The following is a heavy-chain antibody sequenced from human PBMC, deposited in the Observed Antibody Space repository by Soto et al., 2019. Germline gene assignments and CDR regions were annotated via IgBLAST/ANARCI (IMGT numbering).Heavy chain of an antibody. Sequence: SGGSLRLSCAASGFTFSNYWMTWVRQAPGKWLEWVANIKQDGSEKYYVDSVKGRFIISRDNAKNSLYLQMNSLRAEDTAMYYCARYCSNFKVFDPWGQGTLVNVSS. V-gene: IGHV3-7*01. CDR1: GFTFSNYW. CDR2: IKQDGSEK. CDR3: ARYCSNFKVFDP. J-gene: IGHJ5*02. D-gene: IGHD2-15*01.